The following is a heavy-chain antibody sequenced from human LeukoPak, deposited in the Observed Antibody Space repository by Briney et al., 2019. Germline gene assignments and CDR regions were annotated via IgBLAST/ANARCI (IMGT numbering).Heavy chain of an antibody. D-gene: IGHD5-12*01. CDR3: ARSPRYSGYDYGSDY. J-gene: IGHJ4*02. V-gene: IGHV4-34*01. CDR1: GGSFSAYY. CDR2: INHSGGT. Sequence: SETLSLTCAVYGGSFSAYYWSWIRQPPGKGLEWIGEINHSGGTNYNASLKSRVTISVDTSKNQFSLKVSYVTAADTAVYYCARSPRYSGYDYGSDYWGRGILVTVSS.